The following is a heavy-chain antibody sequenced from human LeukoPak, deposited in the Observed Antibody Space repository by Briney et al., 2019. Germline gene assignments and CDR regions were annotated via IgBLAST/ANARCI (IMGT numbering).Heavy chain of an antibody. Sequence: GGSLRLSCAASGFTFSSYGMSRVRQAPGKGLEWVSSLSSFSHNTYYADSVKGRFAISRDNSKNTLYLQMGSLRAEDTAVYYCAREILHCTNGVCYGFGYFDYWGQGTLVTVSS. V-gene: IGHV3-23*01. CDR2: LSSFSHNT. J-gene: IGHJ4*02. CDR3: AREILHCTNGVCYGFGYFDY. D-gene: IGHD2-8*01. CDR1: GFTFSSYG.